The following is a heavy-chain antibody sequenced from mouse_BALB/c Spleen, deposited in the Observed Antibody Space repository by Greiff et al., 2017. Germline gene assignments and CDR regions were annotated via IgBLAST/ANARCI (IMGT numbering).Heavy chain of an antibody. J-gene: IGHJ4*01. CDR1: GYSITSDYA. CDR3: ARWGYYDYDRDYYAMDY. Sequence: VQLKESGPGLVKPSQSLSLTCTVTGYSITSDYAWNWIRQFPGNKLEWMGYISYSGSTSYNPSLKSRISITRDTSKNQFFLQLNSVTTEDTATYYCARWGYYDYDRDYYAMDYWGQGTSVTVSS. CDR2: ISYSGST. V-gene: IGHV3-2*02. D-gene: IGHD2-4*01.